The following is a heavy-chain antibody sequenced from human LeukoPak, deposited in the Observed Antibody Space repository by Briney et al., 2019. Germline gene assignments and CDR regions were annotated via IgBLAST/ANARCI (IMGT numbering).Heavy chain of an antibody. D-gene: IGHD1-26*01. CDR1: GYTFTGYY. CDR3: ARDPVGATKYNWFDP. Sequence: GASVKVSCKASGYTFTGYYMHWVRQAPGQGLEWMGWINPNSGGTNYAQKFEGRVTMTRDTSISTAYMELSRLRSDDTAVYYCARDPVGATKYNWFDPWGQGTLVTVSS. V-gene: IGHV1-2*02. J-gene: IGHJ5*02. CDR2: INPNSGGT.